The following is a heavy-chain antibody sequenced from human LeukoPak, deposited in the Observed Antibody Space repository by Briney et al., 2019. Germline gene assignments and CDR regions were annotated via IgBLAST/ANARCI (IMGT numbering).Heavy chain of an antibody. CDR1: GYTFTSYY. CDR3: ARGIGELAS. V-gene: IGHV1-8*03. D-gene: IGHD3-10*01. CDR2: MNPDSGNT. J-gene: IGHJ3*01. Sequence: GASVKVSCKASGYTFTSYYMHWVRQAPGQGLEWMGWMNPDSGNTGYAQKFQGRVTISRNNSISTAYMELSSLRSEDTAVYYCARGIGELASWGQGTMVTVSS.